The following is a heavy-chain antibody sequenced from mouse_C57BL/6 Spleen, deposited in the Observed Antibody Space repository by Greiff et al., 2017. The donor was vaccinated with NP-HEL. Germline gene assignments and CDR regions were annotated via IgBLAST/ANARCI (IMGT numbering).Heavy chain of an antibody. J-gene: IGHJ4*01. Sequence: QVQLQQSGAELVKPGASVKISCKASGYAFSSYWMNWVKQRPGKGLEWIGQIYPGDGDINYNGKVKGKATLTADKSSSTAYMQLSSLTSEDSAVYFCARQRYSNYNAMDDWGKGTSVTVSS. CDR3: ARQRYSNYNAMDD. CDR1: GYAFSSYW. D-gene: IGHD2-5*01. V-gene: IGHV1-80*01. CDR2: IYPGDGDI.